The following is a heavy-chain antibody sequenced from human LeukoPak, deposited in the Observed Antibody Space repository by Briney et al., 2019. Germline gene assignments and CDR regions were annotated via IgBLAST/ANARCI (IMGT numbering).Heavy chain of an antibody. Sequence: PSETLSLTCAVYGGSFSGYYWSWIRQPPGKGLEWIGEINHSGSTNYNPSLKSRVTMSVDTSKNQFSLKLSSVTAADTAVYYCARGSSYYDFWSGYYGYPYYYYMDVWGKGTTVTVSS. CDR3: ARGSSYYDFWSGYYGYPYYYYMDV. CDR2: INHSGST. CDR1: GGSFSGYY. D-gene: IGHD3-3*01. V-gene: IGHV4-34*01. J-gene: IGHJ6*03.